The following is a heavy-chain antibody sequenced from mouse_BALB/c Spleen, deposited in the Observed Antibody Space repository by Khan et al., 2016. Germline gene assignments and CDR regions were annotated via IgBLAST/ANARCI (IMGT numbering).Heavy chain of an antibody. CDR1: GFSLTTYG. CDR2: IWPGGST. V-gene: IGHV2-9*02. J-gene: IGHJ2*01. D-gene: IGHD2-10*02. CDR3: ARAQYGNYDYFDY. Sequence: QVQLKESGPGLVAPSQSLSITCTVSGFSLTTYGVHWVRQPPGKGLKWLGVIWPGGSTNYNSALMSRLSISKDNSKSQVFLKMNSLQTDDTAIYYCARAQYGNYDYFDYWGQGTTLTVSS.